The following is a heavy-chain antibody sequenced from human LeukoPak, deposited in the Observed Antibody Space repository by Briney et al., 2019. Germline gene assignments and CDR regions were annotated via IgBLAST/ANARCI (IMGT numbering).Heavy chain of an antibody. CDR3: AKDKDPWKSTAISDFDY. D-gene: IGHD1-1*01. CDR2: IRYDSSNK. CDR1: GFTFSTYG. V-gene: IGHV3-30*02. Sequence: PGGSLRLSCAASGFTFSTYGMHWVRQAPGKGLEWVAFIRYDSSNKHYRDSVKGRFTISRDNSKNTLYLQMNSLRVEDTAVYFCAKDKDPWKSTAISDFDYWGQGSLVTVSS. J-gene: IGHJ4*02.